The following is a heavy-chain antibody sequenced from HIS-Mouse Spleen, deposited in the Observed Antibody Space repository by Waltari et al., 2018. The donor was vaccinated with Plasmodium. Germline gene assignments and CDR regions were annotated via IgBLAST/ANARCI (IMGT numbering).Heavy chain of an antibody. V-gene: IGHV1-2*02. Sequence: QVQLVQSGAEVKKPGASVKVSCKAAGYTFTGSYMHRVLRAPCHGFAWMEWINPNSGGTNYEKKFQGRVTMTRDTSISTAYMELSRLRSDDTAVYYCARVLGYKAAAGTFVEYFQHWGQGTLVTVSS. CDR1: GYTFTGSY. D-gene: IGHD6-13*01. CDR2: INPNSGGT. J-gene: IGHJ1*01. CDR3: ARVLGYKAAAGTFVEYFQH.